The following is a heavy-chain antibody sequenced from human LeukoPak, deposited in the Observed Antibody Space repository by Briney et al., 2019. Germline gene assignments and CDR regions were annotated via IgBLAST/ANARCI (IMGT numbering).Heavy chain of an antibody. CDR1: GFPFSSYA. J-gene: IGHJ4*02. V-gene: IGHV3-23*01. CDR3: AKDLKGSGWDLDY. CDR2: FDGSGGRGGPT. D-gene: IGHD6-19*01. Sequence: GGSLRLSCAASGFPFSSYAMSWVRQAPGKGLEWVSTFDGSGGRGGPTYYADSVKGRFTISRDNSKNTLYLQMNSLRAEDTAVYFCAKDLKGSGWDLDYWGQGTLVTVSS.